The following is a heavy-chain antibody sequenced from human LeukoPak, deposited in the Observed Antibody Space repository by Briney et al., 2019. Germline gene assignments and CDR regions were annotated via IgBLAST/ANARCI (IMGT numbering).Heavy chain of an antibody. J-gene: IGHJ5*02. CDR2: ISSSSSTI. CDR1: GFTFSSYS. V-gene: IGHV3-48*01. D-gene: IGHD3-10*01. CDR3: ASLFGSGPNWFDP. Sequence: PGGSLRLSCAASGFTFSSYSMNWVRQAPGKGLEWVSYISSSSSTIYYADSVKGRFTISRDNAKNSLYLQMNSLRAEDTAVFYCASLFGSGPNWFDPWGQGTLVTVPS.